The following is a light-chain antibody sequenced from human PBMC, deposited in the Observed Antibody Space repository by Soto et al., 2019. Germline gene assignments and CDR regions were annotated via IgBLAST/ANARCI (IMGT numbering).Light chain of an antibody. J-gene: IGLJ1*01. CDR1: SGHSSYA. CDR2: LNSDGSH. CDR3: QTCVTGIHV. Sequence: QLVLTQSPSASASLGASVKLTCTLSSGHSSYAIAWHQQQPEKGPRYLMKLNSDGSHSKGDGIPDRFSGSSSGADRYLTIPRLQSEDEADYYSQTCVTGIHVFGTGTKVTVL. V-gene: IGLV4-69*01.